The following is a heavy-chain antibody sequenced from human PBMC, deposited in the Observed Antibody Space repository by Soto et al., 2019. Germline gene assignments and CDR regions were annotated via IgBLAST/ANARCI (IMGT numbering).Heavy chain of an antibody. CDR2: INPSGGST. CDR3: ARDIGDGSVPKYFAY. J-gene: IGHJ4*02. CDR1: GYTFTSYY. D-gene: IGHD3-10*01. Sequence: QVQLVQSGAEVKKPGASVKVSCKASGYTFTSYYMHWVRQAPGQGLEWMGIINPSGGSTDYAQKFQGRVTMTRDTSTSTVYMELSSLRSEDTAVYYCARDIGDGSVPKYFAYRGQGTPVTVSS. V-gene: IGHV1-46*01.